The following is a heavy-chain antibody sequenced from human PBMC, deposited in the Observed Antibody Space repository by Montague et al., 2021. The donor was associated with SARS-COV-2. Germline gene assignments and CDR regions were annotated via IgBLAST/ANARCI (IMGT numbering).Heavy chain of an antibody. Sequence: SETLSLTCTVSGGSITNNIDYWAWIRQPPGKGLEWIGSIYYTGNTYYNPSLRSRVTISVVTSKNQFSLKLSSVTAADTAVYYCARASAGYDSSGYYADRSAFDIWGQGTMVTVSS. J-gene: IGHJ3*02. V-gene: IGHV4-39*01. D-gene: IGHD3-22*01. CDR1: GGSITNNIDY. CDR2: IYYTGNT. CDR3: ARASAGYDSSGYYADRSAFDI.